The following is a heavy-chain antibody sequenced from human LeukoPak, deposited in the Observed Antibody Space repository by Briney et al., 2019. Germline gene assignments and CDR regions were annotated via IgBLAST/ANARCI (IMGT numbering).Heavy chain of an antibody. J-gene: IGHJ4*02. Sequence: PSETLSLTCTVSGGSISSSSYYWGWVRQPPGKGLEWIGSIYYSGSTYYNPSLKSRVTISVDTSKNQFSLKLSSVTAADTVVYYCARLGYGSGNYYDQIDYWGQGILVTVSS. CDR1: GGSISSSSYY. D-gene: IGHD3-10*01. V-gene: IGHV4-39*07. CDR2: IYYSGST. CDR3: ARLGYGSGNYYDQIDY.